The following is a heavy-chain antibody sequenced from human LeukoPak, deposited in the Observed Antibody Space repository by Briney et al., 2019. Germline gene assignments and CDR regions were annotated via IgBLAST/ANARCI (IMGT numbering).Heavy chain of an antibody. Sequence: ASVKVSCKASGYTFTSYDINGVRQAPGQGLKWMGIINPSGGSTSYAQKFQGRVTMTRDMSTSTVYMELSSLRSEDTAVYYCARGAEELGELSHYYYYYYMDVWGKGTTVTVSS. J-gene: IGHJ6*03. CDR1: GYTFTSYD. V-gene: IGHV1-46*01. CDR3: ARGAEELGELSHYYYYYYMDV. CDR2: INPSGGST. D-gene: IGHD3-16*02.